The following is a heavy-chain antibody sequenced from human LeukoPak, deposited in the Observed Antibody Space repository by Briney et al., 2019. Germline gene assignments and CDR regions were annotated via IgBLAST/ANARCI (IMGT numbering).Heavy chain of an antibody. J-gene: IGHJ4*02. D-gene: IGHD6-19*01. CDR2: INPNSGGT. CDR1: GYTFTGYY. CDR3: ARAAQRYASGWYPGY. V-gene: IGHV1-2*06. Sequence: ASVKVSCKASGYTFTGYYMHWVRHAPGQGLEWMGRINPNSGGTNYAQKFQGRVTMTRDTSISTAYMELSRLRSDDTAVYYCARAAQRYASGWYPGYWGQGTLVTVSS.